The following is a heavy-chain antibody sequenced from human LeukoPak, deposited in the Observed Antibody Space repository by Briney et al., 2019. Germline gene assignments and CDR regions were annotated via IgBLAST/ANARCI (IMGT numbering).Heavy chain of an antibody. CDR3: ARDNRLRGSYYNGMDV. Sequence: SETLSLTCTVSGGSISSYYWSWIRQSPGKGLEWIGSIYYTGSTYYNPSLKSRVTISLDKSKNQSSLNLRSVTAADTAMYYCARDNRLRGSYYNGMDVWGQGTTVTVSS. CDR2: IYYTGST. CDR1: GGSISSYY. J-gene: IGHJ6*02. D-gene: IGHD3-16*01. V-gene: IGHV4-39*07.